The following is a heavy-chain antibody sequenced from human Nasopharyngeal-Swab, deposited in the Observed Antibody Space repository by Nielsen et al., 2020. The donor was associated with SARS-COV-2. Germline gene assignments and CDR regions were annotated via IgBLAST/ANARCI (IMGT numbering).Heavy chain of an antibody. Sequence: SLKISCAASGFTFDDYAMHWVRQAPGKGLEWVSGISWNSGSIGYADSVKGRFTISRDNAKNSLYLQMNSLRDEDTAVYYCARKIPLSMVRGVVVYYYGMDVWGQGTTVTVSS. V-gene: IGHV3-9*01. CDR1: GFTFDDYA. CDR2: ISWNSGSI. J-gene: IGHJ6*02. D-gene: IGHD3-10*01. CDR3: ARKIPLSMVRGVVVYYYGMDV.